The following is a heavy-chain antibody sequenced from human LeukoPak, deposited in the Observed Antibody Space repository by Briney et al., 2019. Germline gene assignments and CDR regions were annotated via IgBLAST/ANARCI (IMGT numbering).Heavy chain of an antibody. J-gene: IGHJ4*02. D-gene: IGHD3-10*01. CDR1: GFAFSSYW. Sequence: GGSLSLSCAASGFAFSSYWMSWVRQAPGKGLEWVANINQDGTDKQYVDSAKGRFTISRDNAKNSLYLQTDSLRAEDSALYYCVRSTRASSPVYWGQGTLVTVSS. CDR3: VRSTRASSPVY. CDR2: INQDGTDK. V-gene: IGHV3-7*01.